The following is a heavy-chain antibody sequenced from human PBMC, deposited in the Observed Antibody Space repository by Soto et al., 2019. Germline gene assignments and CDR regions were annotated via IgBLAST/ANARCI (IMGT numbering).Heavy chain of an antibody. CDR1: GLTLSRYW. D-gene: IGHD3-22*01. CDR2: IKEDGGKT. Sequence: EVQLVESGGGLVQPGGSLRLSCVASGLTLSRYWMSWVRQAPGKGLEWVANIKEDGGKTYYVDSVKGRFTISRDNAKNSVYLQMNRLSVEDTAVYYCSRDYYGPGPDWGQGTMVIVSS. J-gene: IGHJ4*02. CDR3: SRDYYGPGPD. V-gene: IGHV3-7*04.